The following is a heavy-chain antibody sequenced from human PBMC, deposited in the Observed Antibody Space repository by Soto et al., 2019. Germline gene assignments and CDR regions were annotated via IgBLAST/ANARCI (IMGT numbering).Heavy chain of an antibody. V-gene: IGHV1-3*04. D-gene: IGHD2-21*02. Sequence: QVQLVQSGAEVKKPGASVKVSCRASGYTFTSYTMHWVRQAPGQRLEWMGWINTGNGNTKYSQKFQGRVTITRDTAASTAYMELSSLRSDETAVYYCATLCGGDCFTDYWGQGTLVTVSS. CDR1: GYTFTSYT. CDR3: ATLCGGDCFTDY. J-gene: IGHJ4*02. CDR2: INTGNGNT.